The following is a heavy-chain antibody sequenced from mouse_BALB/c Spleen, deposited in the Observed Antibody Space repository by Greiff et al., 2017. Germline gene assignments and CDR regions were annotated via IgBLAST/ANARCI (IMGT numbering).Heavy chain of an antibody. V-gene: IGHV2-6-7*01. CDR1: GFSLTGYG. J-gene: IGHJ3*01. D-gene: IGHD2-4*01. CDR2: IWGDGST. Sequence: VQLQQSGPGLVAPSQSLSITCTVSGFSLTGYGVNWVRQPPGKGLEWLGMIWGDGSTDYNSALKSRLSISKDNSKSQVFLKMNSLQTDDTARYYCARGYDYDGAWFAYWGQGTLVTVSA. CDR3: ARGYDYDGAWFAY.